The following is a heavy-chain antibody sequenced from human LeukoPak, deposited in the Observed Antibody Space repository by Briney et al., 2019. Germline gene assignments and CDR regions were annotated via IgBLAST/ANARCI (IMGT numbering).Heavy chain of an antibody. J-gene: IGHJ1*01. CDR2: ISYDENNK. V-gene: IGHV3-30*04. D-gene: IGHD2-2*01. Sequence: GGSLRLSCAASGLTFSTYSLHWVRQAPGKGLEWVALISYDENNKYYADSVKGRFTISRDNSKNMLYLQMNSLRPEDTAVYYCARGTDTSWTEYFQHGGQGTLVTVSA. CDR1: GLTFSTYS. CDR3: ARGTDTSWTEYFQH.